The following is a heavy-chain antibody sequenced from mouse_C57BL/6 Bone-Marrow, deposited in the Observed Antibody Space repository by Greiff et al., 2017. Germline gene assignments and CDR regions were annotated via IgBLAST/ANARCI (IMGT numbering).Heavy chain of an antibody. CDR1: CYTFTSYW. D-gene: IGHD2-3*01. Sequence: QVQLKQPGAELVKPGASVKLSCKASCYTFTSYWMHWVKQRPGRGLEWIGRIDPNSGGTKYNEKFKSKATLTVDKPATTAYMQLSSPTSEDSAVYYCARGGWLLFDYWGQGTTLTVSS. V-gene: IGHV1-72*01. CDR3: ARGGWLLFDY. J-gene: IGHJ2*01. CDR2: IDPNSGGT.